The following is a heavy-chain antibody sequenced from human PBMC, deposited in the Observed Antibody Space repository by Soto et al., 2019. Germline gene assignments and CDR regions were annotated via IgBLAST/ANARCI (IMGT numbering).Heavy chain of an antibody. V-gene: IGHV4-39*01. J-gene: IGHJ4*02. Sequence: PSETLSLTCTVSGGSISSSSYYWGWIRQPPGKGLEWIGSIYYSGSTYYNPSLKSRVTISVDTSKNQFSLKLSSVTAADTAVYYCARHYYDSSGKKSSSYYFDYWGQGTLVTSPQ. CDR2: IYYSGST. CDR1: GGSISSSSYY. CDR3: ARHYYDSSGKKSSSYYFDY. D-gene: IGHD3-22*01.